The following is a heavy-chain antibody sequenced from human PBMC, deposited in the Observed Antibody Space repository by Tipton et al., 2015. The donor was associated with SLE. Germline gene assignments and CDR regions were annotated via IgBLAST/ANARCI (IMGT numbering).Heavy chain of an antibody. CDR2: IYYSGST. D-gene: IGHD1-26*01. V-gene: IGHV4-59*11. CDR3: ASYGYSGSHGGAFDI. CDR1: GGSIRSHY. J-gene: IGHJ3*02. Sequence: TLSLTCSVSGGSIRSHYWSWIRQPPGKGLEWIGYIYYSGSTNYNPSLKSRVTISVDTSKNQFSLKLSSVTAADTAVYYCASYGYSGSHGGAFDIWGQGTMVTVSS.